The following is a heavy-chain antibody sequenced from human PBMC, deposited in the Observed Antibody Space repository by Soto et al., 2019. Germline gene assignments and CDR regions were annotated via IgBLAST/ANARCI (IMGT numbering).Heavy chain of an antibody. CDR2: IKRNTDGGTT. V-gene: IGHV3-15*06. CDR1: GFTFNNAW. J-gene: IGHJ4*02. Sequence: EVQLVESGGGLVKPGGSLRLSCAASGFTFNNAWMSWVRQGPGKGLEWVGRIKRNTDGGTTNYAAPVKGRFTISRDDSKNTLYLQMNSLKTDDTGIYYCTTGMTTVTAGFDYWGQGTLVTVSS. D-gene: IGHD4-17*01. CDR3: TTGMTTVTAGFDY.